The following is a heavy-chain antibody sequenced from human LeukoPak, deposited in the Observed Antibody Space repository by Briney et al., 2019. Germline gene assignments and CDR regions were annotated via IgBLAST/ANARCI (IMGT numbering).Heavy chain of an antibody. Sequence: GGSLRLSCAASGFTFSSHWMHWVRQAPGKGLVWVSRINSDGSITTYADSVKGRFTISRDNAKNTMYLQMNSLRAEDTAVYYCARDRVYCGSTSCNAYYFDYWGQGTLVTVSS. CDR1: GFTFSSHW. J-gene: IGHJ4*02. CDR3: ARDRVYCGSTSCNAYYFDY. CDR2: INSDGSIT. D-gene: IGHD2-2*01. V-gene: IGHV3-74*01.